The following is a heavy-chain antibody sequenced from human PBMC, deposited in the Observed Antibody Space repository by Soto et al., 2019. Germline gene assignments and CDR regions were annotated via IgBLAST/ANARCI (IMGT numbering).Heavy chain of an antibody. J-gene: IGHJ3*02. CDR2: FDPEDGET. D-gene: IGHD4-17*01. V-gene: IGHV1-24*01. CDR1: GYTLTELS. Sequence: ASVKVSCKVSGYTLTELSMHWVRQAPGKGLEWMGGFDPEDGETIYAQKFQGRVTMTEDTSTDTAYMELSSLRSEDTAVYYCATKSRDYGDYVGAFDIWGQGTMVTVS. CDR3: ATKSRDYGDYVGAFDI.